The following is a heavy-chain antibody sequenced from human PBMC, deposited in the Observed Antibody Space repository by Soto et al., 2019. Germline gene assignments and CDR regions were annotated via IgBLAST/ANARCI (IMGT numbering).Heavy chain of an antibody. CDR3: AMVDVYVTPSPQDV. Sequence: QVQLVQSGAEVKNPGASMKVSCKASGYTFTRYGIGWARQAPGQGLEWMGWINTYNGNTNYAQNVQGRVTLTTDTSTSTAYLELRSLRSNDPAIYYCAMVDVYVTPSPQDVWGQGTTVIVSS. D-gene: IGHD3-16*01. J-gene: IGHJ6*02. CDR2: INTYNGNT. V-gene: IGHV1-18*01. CDR1: GYTFTRYG.